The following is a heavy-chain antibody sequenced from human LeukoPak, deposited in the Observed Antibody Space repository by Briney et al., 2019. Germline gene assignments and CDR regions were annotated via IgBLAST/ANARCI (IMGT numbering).Heavy chain of an antibody. CDR2: FDPEDGET. D-gene: IGHD1-26*01. V-gene: IGHV1-24*01. Sequence: ASVKVSCKASGYTFTSYDINWVRQATGQGLEWMGGFDPEDGETIYAQKFQGRVTMTEDTSTDTAYMELSSLRSEDTAVYYCATGPLIGSYVFGYWGQGTLVTVSS. CDR3: ATGPLIGSYVFGY. CDR1: GYTFTSYD. J-gene: IGHJ4*02.